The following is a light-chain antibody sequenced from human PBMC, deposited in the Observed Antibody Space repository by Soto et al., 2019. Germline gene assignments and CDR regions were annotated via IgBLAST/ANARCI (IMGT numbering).Light chain of an antibody. V-gene: IGLV2-14*01. J-gene: IGLJ1*01. CDR3: SSYTSSSTLPGV. CDR1: SSDVGGYNY. Sequence: LTQPASVSGSPGQSITISCTGTSSDVGGYNYVSWYQQHPGKAPKLMIYDVSNRPSGVSNRFSGSKSGNTASLTISGLQAEDEADYYCSSYTSSSTLPGVFGTGTKVTVL. CDR2: DVS.